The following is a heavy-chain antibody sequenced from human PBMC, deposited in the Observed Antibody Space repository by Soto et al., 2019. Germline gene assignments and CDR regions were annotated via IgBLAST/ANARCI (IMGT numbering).Heavy chain of an antibody. V-gene: IGHV4-30-2*01. CDR1: GGSISSGGYF. D-gene: IGHD6-13*01. CDR2: IYHSGST. Sequence: SETLSLTCAVSGGSISSGGYFWSWIRQPPGKGLEWIGYIYHSGSTYYNPSLKSRVSISVDKSKNQFSLKLSSVTAADTAVYYCASSYSSSWNVGNWGQGTLLTVSS. CDR3: ASSYSSSWNVGN. J-gene: IGHJ4*02.